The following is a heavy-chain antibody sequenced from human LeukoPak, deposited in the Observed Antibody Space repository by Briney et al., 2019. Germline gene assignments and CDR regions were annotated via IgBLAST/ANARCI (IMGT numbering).Heavy chain of an antibody. Sequence: SVKVSCKASGGTFSSYTISWVRQAPGQGLEWMGRIIPILGIANYARKFQGRVTITADKSTSTAYMELSSLRSEDTAVYYCARGVVRSYYYMDVWGKGTTVTVSS. CDR2: IIPILGIA. D-gene: IGHD3-3*01. CDR3: ARGVVRSYYYMDV. CDR1: GGTFSSYT. J-gene: IGHJ6*03. V-gene: IGHV1-69*02.